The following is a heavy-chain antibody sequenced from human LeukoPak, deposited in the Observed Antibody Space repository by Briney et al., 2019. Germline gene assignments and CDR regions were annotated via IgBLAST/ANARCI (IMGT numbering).Heavy chain of an antibody. D-gene: IGHD3-22*01. CDR1: GFTFSSYG. J-gene: IGHJ4*02. CDR2: IWYDGSNK. CDR3: ARDFDDSSGYRSFDY. Sequence: TGGSLRLSCAASGFTFSSYGMPWVRQAPGKGLEGVAVIWYDGSNKYYADSVKGRFTISRDNSKNTLYLQMNSLRAEDTAVYYCARDFDDSSGYRSFDYWGQGTLVTVSS. V-gene: IGHV3-33*01.